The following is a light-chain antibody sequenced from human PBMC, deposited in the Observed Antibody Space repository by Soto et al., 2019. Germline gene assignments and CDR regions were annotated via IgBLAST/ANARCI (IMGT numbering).Light chain of an antibody. Sequence: QTVVTQEPPFSVSPGETVTLTCGLTSGSVSMSNYPSWFQQTPGQPPRTLIHSTYTRPSGVPDRFSVSILGNKAALTITGAQADDESDYYCALYRPSGSSVLGGGTKVTVL. CDR1: SGSVSMSNY. CDR3: ALYRPSGSSV. J-gene: IGLJ3*02. CDR2: STY. V-gene: IGLV8-61*01.